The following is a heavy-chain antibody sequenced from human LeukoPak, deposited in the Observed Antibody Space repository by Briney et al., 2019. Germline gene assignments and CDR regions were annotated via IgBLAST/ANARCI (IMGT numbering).Heavy chain of an antibody. CDR2: ISSSSSYI. CDR3: ASYLYWWSDLGF. V-gene: IGHV3-21*01. Sequence: GGSLRLSCAASGFTFSSYSMNWVRQAPGKGLEWVSSISSSSSYIYYADSVKGRFTISRDNAKNSLYLQMNSLRAEDTAVYYCASYLYWWSDLGFWGQGTLVTVSS. CDR1: GFTFSSYS. J-gene: IGHJ4*02. D-gene: IGHD2-8*02.